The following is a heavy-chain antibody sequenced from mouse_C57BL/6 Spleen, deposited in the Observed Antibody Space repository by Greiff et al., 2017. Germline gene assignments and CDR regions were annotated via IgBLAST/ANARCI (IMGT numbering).Heavy chain of an antibody. V-gene: IGHV1-55*01. CDR1: GYTFTSYW. CDR3: AREGYDNWYFDV. CDR2: IYPGSGST. J-gene: IGHJ1*03. D-gene: IGHD2-2*01. Sequence: VQLQQPGAELVKPGASVKMSCKASGYTFTSYWITWVKQRPGQGLEWIGDIYPGSGSTNYNEKFKSKATLTVDTSSSTAYMQLSSLTAEDSAVYYGAREGYDNWYFDVWGTGTTVTVSS.